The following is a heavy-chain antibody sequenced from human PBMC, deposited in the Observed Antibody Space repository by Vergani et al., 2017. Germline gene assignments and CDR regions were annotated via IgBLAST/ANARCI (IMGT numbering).Heavy chain of an antibody. J-gene: IGHJ5*02. CDR1: GFTFDDYA. CDR2: ISWNSGSI. Sequence: EVQLVESGGGLVQPGRSLRLSCAASGFTFDDYAMHWVRQAPGKGLEWVSGISWNSGSIGYADSVKGRFTISRDTANNSLYLQMNSLRAEDTALYYCAKSQYSSLVGWFDPWGQGTLVTVSS. D-gene: IGHD6-6*01. CDR3: AKSQYSSLVGWFDP. V-gene: IGHV3-9*01.